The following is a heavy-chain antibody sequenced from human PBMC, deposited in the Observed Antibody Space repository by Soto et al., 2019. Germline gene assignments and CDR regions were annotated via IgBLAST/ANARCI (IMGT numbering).Heavy chain of an antibody. Sequence: EVQLVESWGGLVQPGGSRRLSCAASGFSFSSYSMTWVGQAPGKGLEWFSYIISSSGTTYYADSMKGRFFISRDNAKNSLFLLLTSLRAEDTSVYFCARVPRGYFDYWGQGTLVTVSS. CDR2: IISSSGTT. CDR3: ARVPRGYFDY. V-gene: IGHV3-48*01. J-gene: IGHJ4*02. CDR1: GFSFSSYS.